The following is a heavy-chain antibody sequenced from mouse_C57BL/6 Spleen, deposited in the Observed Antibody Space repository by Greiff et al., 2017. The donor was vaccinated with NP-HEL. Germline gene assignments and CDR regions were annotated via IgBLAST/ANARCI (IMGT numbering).Heavy chain of an antibody. CDR3: GRERGWDELAWFAY. Sequence: EVQLVESGGGLVQPTGSLKLSCAASGFTFNTYAMHWVRQAPGKGLEWVARIRSKSSNYATYYADSVKDRFTISRDDSQSMLYLQMNNLKTEDTAMYYCGRERGWDELAWFAYWGQGTLVTVSA. J-gene: IGHJ3*01. CDR2: IRSKSSNYAT. V-gene: IGHV10-3*01. CDR1: GFTFNTYA. D-gene: IGHD4-1*01.